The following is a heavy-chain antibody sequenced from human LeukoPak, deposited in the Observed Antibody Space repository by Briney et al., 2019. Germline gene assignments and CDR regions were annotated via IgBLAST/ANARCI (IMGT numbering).Heavy chain of an antibody. CDR1: GYTFTGYY. CDR3: ARGYSYGPRFDP. D-gene: IGHD5-18*01. Sequence: ASVKVSCKASGYTFTGYYMHWVRQAPGQGLEWMGGIIPIFGTANYAQKFQGRVTITADESTSTAYMELSSLRSEDTAVYYCARGYSYGPRFDPWGQGTLVTVSS. CDR2: IIPIFGTA. J-gene: IGHJ5*02. V-gene: IGHV1-69*13.